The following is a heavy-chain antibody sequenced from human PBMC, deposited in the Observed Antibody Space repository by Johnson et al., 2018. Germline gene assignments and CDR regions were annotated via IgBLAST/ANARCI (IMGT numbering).Heavy chain of an antibody. CDR2: ISYDGSNK. V-gene: IGHV3-30*03. CDR3: AGRIFGRYGMDV. D-gene: IGHD3-3*01. J-gene: IGHJ6*02. CDR1: GFTFSSYG. Sequence: QVQLVESGGGVVQPGRSLRLSCAASGFTFSSYGMHWVRQAPGKGLEWVAVISYDGSNKYYADSVKGRFTISRDNSKNTLFLQMNSLSAEDTAVYYCAGRIFGRYGMDVWGQGTTVTVSS.